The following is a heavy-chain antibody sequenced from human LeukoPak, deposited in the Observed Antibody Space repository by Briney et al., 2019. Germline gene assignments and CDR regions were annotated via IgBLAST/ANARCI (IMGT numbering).Heavy chain of an antibody. CDR2: IWYDGSNK. J-gene: IGHJ4*02. CDR1: GFTFSSYG. V-gene: IGHV3-33*01. CDR3: ARYSSSWYSILDY. D-gene: IGHD6-13*01. Sequence: GGSLRLSCAASGFTFSSYGMHWVRQAPGKGLEWVAVIWYDGSNKYYADSVKGRFTISRDNSKNTLYLQMISLRAEDMAVYYCARYSSSWYSILDYWGQGTLVTVSS.